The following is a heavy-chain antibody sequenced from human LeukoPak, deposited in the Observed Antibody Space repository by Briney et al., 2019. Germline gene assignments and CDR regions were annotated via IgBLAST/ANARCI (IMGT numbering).Heavy chain of an antibody. J-gene: IGHJ4*02. D-gene: IGHD1-14*01. CDR2: LSGSGGST. V-gene: IGHV3-23*01. CDR3: AKAGPTTAGAWYFDY. Sequence: GGSLRLSCAASGFTFSSYAMSWVRQAPGKGLEWVSALSGSGGSTYYADSAKGRFTISRDNSKNTLYLQKNSLRAEDTAVYYCAKAGPTTAGAWYFDYWGQGTLVTVSS. CDR1: GFTFSSYA.